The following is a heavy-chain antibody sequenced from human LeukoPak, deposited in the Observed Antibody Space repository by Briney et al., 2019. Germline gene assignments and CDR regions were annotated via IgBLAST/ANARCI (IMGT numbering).Heavy chain of an antibody. Sequence: GASVTVSCKASGYTFTGYYMHGVRQAPGQGCDGLGRVDSKSGGTNYAHKFQARVTMTRDTSISTVYMQLISLRSDDTAVYYCAREMNYDDYRTSDYWGQGTLVTVSS. CDR3: AREMNYDDYRTSDY. J-gene: IGHJ4*02. D-gene: IGHD4-17*01. CDR2: VDSKSGGT. V-gene: IGHV1-2*07. CDR1: GYTFTGYY.